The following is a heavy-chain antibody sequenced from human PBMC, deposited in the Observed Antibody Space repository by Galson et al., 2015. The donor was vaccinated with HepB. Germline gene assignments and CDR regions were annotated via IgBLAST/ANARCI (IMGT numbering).Heavy chain of an antibody. J-gene: IGHJ3*02. CDR3: AYSGSYGDAFDI. V-gene: IGHV3-74*01. D-gene: IGHD1-26*01. CDR1: GFTFSSYW. Sequence: SLRLSCAASGFTFSSYWMHWVRQAPGKGLVWVSRINSDGSSTSYADSVKGRFTISRDNAKNTLYPQMNSLRAEDTAVYYCAYSGSYGDAFDIWGQGTMVTVSS. CDR2: INSDGSST.